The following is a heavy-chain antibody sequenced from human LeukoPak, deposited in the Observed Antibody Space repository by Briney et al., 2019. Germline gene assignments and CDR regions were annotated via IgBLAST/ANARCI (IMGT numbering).Heavy chain of an antibody. Sequence: GRSLRLSCAASGFTFSSYGMHWVRQAPGKGLEWMAVISYDGSNKYYADSVKGRFTISRDNSKNTLYLQMNSLRAEDTAVYYCAYGDYGSGAFDIWGQGTMVTVSS. CDR1: GFTFSSYG. CDR3: AYGDYGSGAFDI. CDR2: ISYDGSNK. J-gene: IGHJ3*02. D-gene: IGHD4-17*01. V-gene: IGHV3-30*03.